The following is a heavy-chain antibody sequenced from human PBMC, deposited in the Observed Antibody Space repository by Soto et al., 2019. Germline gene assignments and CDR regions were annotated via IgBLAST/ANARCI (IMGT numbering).Heavy chain of an antibody. V-gene: IGHV3-23*01. Sequence: EVQLLDSGGGLVQPGGSLRLSCAASGFTFSNYAMTWVRQGPGKGLEWVSGISGSGGRSYYADSVKGRFTISRDNSKSALQLQMLGPRAETPAVYYCAKAYFVWSSKLPYSFDYRAPGALVTVSS. J-gene: IGHJ4*02. CDR2: ISGSGGRS. CDR1: GFTFSNYA. D-gene: IGHD3-16*01. CDR3: AKAYFVWSSKLPYSFDY.